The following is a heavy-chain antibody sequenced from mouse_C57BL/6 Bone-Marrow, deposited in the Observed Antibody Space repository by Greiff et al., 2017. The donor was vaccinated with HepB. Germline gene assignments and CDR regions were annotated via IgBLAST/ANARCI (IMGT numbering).Heavy chain of an antibody. Sequence: EVHLVESGEGLVKPGGSLKPSCAASGFTFSSYAMSWVRQTPEKRLEWVAYISSGGDYIYYADTVKGRFTISRDNARNTLYLQMSSLKSEDTAMYYCTREGHWFAYWGQGTLVTVSA. D-gene: IGHD3-3*01. CDR3: TREGHWFAY. J-gene: IGHJ3*01. CDR2: ISSGGDYI. V-gene: IGHV5-9-1*02. CDR1: GFTFSSYA.